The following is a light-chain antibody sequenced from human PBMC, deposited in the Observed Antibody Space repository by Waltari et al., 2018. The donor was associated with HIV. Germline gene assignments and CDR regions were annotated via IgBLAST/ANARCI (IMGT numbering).Light chain of an antibody. Sequence: QSALTQPASVSGSPGQSITISCNGTTTDIGGYNYVSWYQRHPDKAPKLIFFGVSNRPSGIASRFSCSKAGNPAALTISGLQAEDEADYYCCSYTKLTTHYVLFGGGTKLTVL. CDR1: TTDIGGYNY. CDR2: GVS. CDR3: CSYTKLTTHYVL. V-gene: IGLV2-14*03. J-gene: IGLJ2*01.